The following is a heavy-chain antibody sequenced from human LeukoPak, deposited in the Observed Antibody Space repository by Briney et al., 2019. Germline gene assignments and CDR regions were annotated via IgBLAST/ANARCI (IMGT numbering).Heavy chain of an antibody. J-gene: IGHJ4*02. CDR3: ASDVGRSSSSIKNDY. V-gene: IGHV3-21*01. CDR1: GFTFSSYS. CDR2: ISSSSSYI. Sequence: GGSLRLSCAASGFTFSSYSMNWVRQAPGKGLEWVSSISSSSSYIYYADSVKGRFTSSRDNAKNSLYLQMNSLRAEDTAVYYCASDVGRSSSSIKNDYWGQGTLVTVSS. D-gene: IGHD6-6*01.